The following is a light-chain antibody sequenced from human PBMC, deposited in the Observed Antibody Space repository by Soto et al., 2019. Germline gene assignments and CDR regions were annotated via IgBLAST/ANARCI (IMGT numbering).Light chain of an antibody. V-gene: IGLV2-23*02. J-gene: IGLJ1*01. CDR1: NSNVGNYNL. CDR3: CSYAGRSDYV. Sequence: QSVLTQPASVSGSPGQSITISCTGTNSNVGNYNLVSWYQQHPGRAPKLLIYEVTKRPSGVSNRFSDSKSGNTASLTIYGLQAEDEADYYCCSYAGRSDYVFGTGTKVTVL. CDR2: EVT.